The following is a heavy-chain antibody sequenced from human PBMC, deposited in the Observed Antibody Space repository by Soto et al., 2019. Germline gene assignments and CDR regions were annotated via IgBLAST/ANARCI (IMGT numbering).Heavy chain of an antibody. CDR2: ISGSGGST. CDR1: GFTFSSYA. Sequence: GGSLRLSCAASGFTFSSYAMSWVRQAPGKGLEWVSAISGSGGSTYYADSVKGRFTISRDNSKNTLYLQMNSLRAEDTAVYYWAKGNYYDSSGYGYWGQGTLVTVSS. V-gene: IGHV3-23*01. J-gene: IGHJ4*02. CDR3: AKGNYYDSSGYGY. D-gene: IGHD3-22*01.